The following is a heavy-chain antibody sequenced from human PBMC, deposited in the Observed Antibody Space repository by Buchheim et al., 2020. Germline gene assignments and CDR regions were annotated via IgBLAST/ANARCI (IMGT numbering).Heavy chain of an antibody. CDR2: ISSSGTTI. J-gene: IGHJ4*02. CDR1: GFTFSSYE. Sequence: EVQLVESGGGLVQPGGSLRLSCAASGFTFSSYEMNWVRQAPGKGREWVSYISSSGTTIYYADSVKGGFTIPRENAKNYLYRKMNSLRAEDTAVYYCARDWSSGWYLGYFDYWGQGTL. V-gene: IGHV3-48*03. D-gene: IGHD6-19*01. CDR3: ARDWSSGWYLGYFDY.